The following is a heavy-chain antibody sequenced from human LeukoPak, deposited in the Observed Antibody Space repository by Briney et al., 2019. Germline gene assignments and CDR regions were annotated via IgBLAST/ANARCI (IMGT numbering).Heavy chain of an antibody. Sequence: GRSLRLSCAASGFTFSSYAMHWVRQAPGKGLEWVAVISYDGSNKYYADSVKGRFTISRDNSKNTLYLQMNSLRAEDTAVYYCARDLAIFGVVINTGPDYWGQGTLVTVSS. D-gene: IGHD3-3*01. CDR1: GFTFSSYA. J-gene: IGHJ4*02. CDR3: ARDLAIFGVVINTGPDY. CDR2: ISYDGSNK. V-gene: IGHV3-30-3*01.